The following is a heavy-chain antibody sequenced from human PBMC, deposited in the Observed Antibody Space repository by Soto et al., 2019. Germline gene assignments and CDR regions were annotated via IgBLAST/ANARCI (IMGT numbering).Heavy chain of an antibody. CDR1: GGSISSYY. V-gene: IGHV4-59*08. D-gene: IGHD6-19*01. Sequence: ASETLSLTCTVSGGSISSYYWSWIRQPPGKGLEWIGYIYYSGSTNYNPSLKSRVTISVDTSKNQFSLKLSSVTAADTAVYYCARRSGPMDVWYFDLWGRGTLVTVSS. CDR3: ARRSGPMDVWYFDL. J-gene: IGHJ2*01. CDR2: IYYSGST.